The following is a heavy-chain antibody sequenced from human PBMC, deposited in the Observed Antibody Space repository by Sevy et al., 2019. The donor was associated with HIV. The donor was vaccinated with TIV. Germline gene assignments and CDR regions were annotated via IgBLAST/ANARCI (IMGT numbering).Heavy chain of an antibody. V-gene: IGHV1-18*01. CDR2: ISPHNGDT. D-gene: IGHD2-15*01. J-gene: IGHJ4*02. Sequence: ASVKVSCKISGYTFTTYRITWVRQAPGQGLEWMVWISPHNGDTDYAQKLQDGITMITDTSTTTVYMELTSLRSDDTAVYYCARAYCSGGRCYSLAYWGQGTLVTVSS. CDR3: ARAYCSGGRCYSLAY. CDR1: GYTFTTYR.